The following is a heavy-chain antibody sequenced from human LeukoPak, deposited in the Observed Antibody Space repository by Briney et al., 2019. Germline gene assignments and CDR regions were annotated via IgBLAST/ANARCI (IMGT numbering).Heavy chain of an antibody. CDR3: AREFEAAAGTVWFDP. D-gene: IGHD6-13*01. CDR1: GYTFTGYY. Sequence: ASVKVSCKASGYTFTGYYMHWVRQAPGQGLEWMGWINPNSGGTNYAQKFQGRGTMTRDTSISTAYMELSRLRSDDTAVYYCAREFEAAAGTVWFDPWGQGTLVTVSS. CDR2: INPNSGGT. J-gene: IGHJ5*02. V-gene: IGHV1-2*02.